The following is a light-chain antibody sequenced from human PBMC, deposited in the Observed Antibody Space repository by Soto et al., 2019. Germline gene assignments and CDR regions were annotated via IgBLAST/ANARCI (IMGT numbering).Light chain of an antibody. CDR1: QSVSSNY. J-gene: IGKJ2*01. V-gene: IGKV3-20*01. Sequence: EIVLTQSPGTLSLSPGERATLSCRASQSVSSNYLAWYQQKPGQAPRLLIYGASSRATGIPDRFSGSGSGTDFTITISRLEAEDFVVYYCQQYGSSPPYTFGQGTKLEIK. CDR3: QQYGSSPPYT. CDR2: GAS.